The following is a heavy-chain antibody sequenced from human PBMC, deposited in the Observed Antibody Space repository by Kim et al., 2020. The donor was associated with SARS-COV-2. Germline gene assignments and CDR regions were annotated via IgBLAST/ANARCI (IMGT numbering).Heavy chain of an antibody. CDR3: ARGFWGTGYSPHLKNYYGMDV. D-gene: IGHD3-9*01. J-gene: IGHJ6*02. Sequence: SVKVSCKASGGTFSTYAISWVRQAPGQGLEWMGGIIPIFGTANYAQKFQGRVTITADESTSTAYMELRSLRAEDTAVYYCARGFWGTGYSPHLKNYYGMDVWSQGTTVTVSS. CDR2: IIPIFGTA. V-gene: IGHV1-69*13. CDR1: GGTFSTYA.